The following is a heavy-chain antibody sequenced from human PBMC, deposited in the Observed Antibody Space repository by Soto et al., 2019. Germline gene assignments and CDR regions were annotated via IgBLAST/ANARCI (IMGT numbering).Heavy chain of an antibody. V-gene: IGHV1-18*01. Sequence: VXXAPGQGLEWMGRINADYGNTQYAQKFRGRVTMTTDTSTTTVYMELTNLRPDDTAVYYCARCIQGDYYYGMDVWGQGTTVTVSS. J-gene: IGHJ6*02. CDR2: INADYGNT. CDR3: ARCIQGDYYYGMDV. D-gene: IGHD5-18*01.